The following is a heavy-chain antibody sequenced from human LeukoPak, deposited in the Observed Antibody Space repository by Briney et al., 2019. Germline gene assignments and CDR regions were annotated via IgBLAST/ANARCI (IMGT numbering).Heavy chain of an antibody. D-gene: IGHD3-22*01. CDR1: GGSISSSSYY. Sequence: SETLSLTCTVSGGSISSSSYYWGWTRQPPGKGLEWIGSIYYSGSTYYNPSLKSRVTISVDTSKNQFSLKLSSVTAADTAVYYCARSPIYDSSGYYYVGSYYYYMDVWGKGTTVTVSS. CDR3: ARSPIYDSSGYYYVGSYYYYMDV. V-gene: IGHV4-39*01. J-gene: IGHJ6*03. CDR2: IYYSGST.